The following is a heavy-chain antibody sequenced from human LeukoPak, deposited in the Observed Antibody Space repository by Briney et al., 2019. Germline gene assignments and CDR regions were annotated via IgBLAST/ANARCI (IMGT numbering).Heavy chain of an antibody. V-gene: IGHV3-30*02. J-gene: IGHJ4*02. CDR1: GFTFRSFV. D-gene: IGHD5-18*01. CDR2: IRFDGSHQ. Sequence: GGSLRLSCAASGFTFRSFVMHLVRQAPRKGLDWVAFIRFDGSHQYYTDSVKGRFTISRDNSNNTLFLQMNNLRGDDTAVYLCAKGYGESHFDSWGQGTLVTVSS. CDR3: AKGYGESHFDS.